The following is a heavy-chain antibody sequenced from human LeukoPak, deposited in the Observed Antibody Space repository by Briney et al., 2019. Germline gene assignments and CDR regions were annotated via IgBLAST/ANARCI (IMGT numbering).Heavy chain of an antibody. V-gene: IGHV3-21*01. Sequence: GGSLRLSCEGSGFVFSSYSMNWVRQAPGKGLEWVSSISNGNNYIYYADSVKGRFTVSRDNAKNSLFLQMNSLRAEDTAVYYCARLIMVRGVLSGYYHYYMDVWGKGTTVTISS. CDR3: ARLIMVRGVLSGYYHYYMDV. J-gene: IGHJ6*03. CDR1: GFVFSSYS. D-gene: IGHD3-10*01. CDR2: ISNGNNYI.